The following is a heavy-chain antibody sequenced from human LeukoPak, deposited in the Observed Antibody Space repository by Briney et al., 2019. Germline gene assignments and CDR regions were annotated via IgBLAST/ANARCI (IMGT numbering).Heavy chain of an antibody. CDR2: ISSSSSYI. J-gene: IGHJ4*02. D-gene: IGHD3-10*01. V-gene: IGHV3-21*01. Sequence: AGGSLRLSCAASGFTFSSYSMNWVRQAPGKGLEWVSSISSSSSYIYYADSVKGRFTISRDNAKNSLYLQMNSLRAEDTAVYYCARDDNYYGSGSWTFDYWGQGTLVTVSS. CDR1: GFTFSSYS. CDR3: ARDDNYYGSGSWTFDY.